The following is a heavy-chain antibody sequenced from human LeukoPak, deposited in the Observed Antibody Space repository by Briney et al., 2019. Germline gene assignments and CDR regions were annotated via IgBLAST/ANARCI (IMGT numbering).Heavy chain of an antibody. Sequence: ASVKVSCKASGYTFTGYYVHWVRQAPGQGLEWMGWINPNSGGLNYAQKFQGKVTMTRDTSLSTAYMELSRLTSDDTAEYYCARGTASQPGLDYWGQGTLVTVSS. J-gene: IGHJ4*02. CDR3: ARGTASQPGLDY. CDR1: GYTFTGYY. D-gene: IGHD1-14*01. CDR2: INPNSGGL. V-gene: IGHV1-2*02.